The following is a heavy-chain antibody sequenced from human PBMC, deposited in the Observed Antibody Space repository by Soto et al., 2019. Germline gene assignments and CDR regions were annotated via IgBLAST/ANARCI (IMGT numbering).Heavy chain of an antibody. CDR2: IIPIFGTA. J-gene: IGHJ6*02. D-gene: IGHD4-17*01. CDR1: GGTFSSYA. Sequence: GASVKVSWKASGGTFSSYAISWVRQAPGQGLEWMGGIIPIFGTANYAQKFQGRVTITADESTSTAYMELSSLRSEDTAVYYCARASTGGTSTVTTTYYYYGLDVWGQGTTVSVSS. CDR3: ARASTGGTSTVTTTYYYYGLDV. V-gene: IGHV1-69*13.